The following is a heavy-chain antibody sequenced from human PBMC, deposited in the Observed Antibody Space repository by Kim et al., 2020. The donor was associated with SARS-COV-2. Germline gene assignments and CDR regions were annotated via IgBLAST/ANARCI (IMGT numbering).Heavy chain of an antibody. J-gene: IGHJ6*02. D-gene: IGHD5-18*01. CDR3: AKGYGLDYGMDV. V-gene: IGHV3-30*18. Sequence: GGSLRLSCAASGFTFSSYGMHWVRQAPGKGLEWVAVISYDGSNKYYADSVKGRFTISRDNSKNTLYLQMNSLRAEDTAVYYCAKGYGLDYGMDVWGQGTTVTVSS. CDR2: ISYDGSNK. CDR1: GFTFSSYG.